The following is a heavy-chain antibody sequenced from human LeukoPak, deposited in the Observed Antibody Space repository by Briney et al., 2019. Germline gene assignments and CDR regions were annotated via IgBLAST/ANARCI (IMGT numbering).Heavy chain of an antibody. Sequence: GSLILSCAASGFTFSSYWMSWVRQAPGKGLEWVANIKQDGGEKYYVESVKGRFTISRDNVKNSLYLQMNSLRVEDTAVYYCARARGGYDLDYWGQGTLVTVSS. CDR1: GFTFSSYW. D-gene: IGHD5-12*01. J-gene: IGHJ4*02. V-gene: IGHV3-7*01. CDR3: ARARGGYDLDY. CDR2: IKQDGGEK.